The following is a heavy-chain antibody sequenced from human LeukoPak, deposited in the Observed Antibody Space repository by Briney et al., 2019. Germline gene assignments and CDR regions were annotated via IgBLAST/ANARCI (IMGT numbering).Heavy chain of an antibody. D-gene: IGHD2-2*01. V-gene: IGHV3-23*01. J-gene: IGHJ4*02. CDR3: ARSGAVVPAANDY. CDR1: GFTFSSNA. CDR2: ISGRGGST. Sequence: GGSLRLSCAASGFTFSSNAMSWVRQAPGKGLEWVSDISGRGGSTYYADPVKGRFTISRDNSKNTLYLQMNSLRAEDAAVYYCARSGAVVPAANDYWGQGTLVTVSS.